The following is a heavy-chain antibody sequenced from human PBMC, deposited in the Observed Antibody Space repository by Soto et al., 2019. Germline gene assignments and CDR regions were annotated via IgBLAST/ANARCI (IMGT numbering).Heavy chain of an antibody. V-gene: IGHV4-38-2*01. CDR2: IYHSGST. CDR1: GYSISSGYY. Sequence: KTSETLSLTCAVSGYSISSGYYWGWIRQPPGKGLEWIGSIYHSGSTYYNPSLKSRVTISVDTSKNQFSLKLSSVTAADTTVYYCARVIDPQYYYGSGSSYYFDYWGQGTLVTVSS. D-gene: IGHD3-10*01. CDR3: ARVIDPQYYYGSGSSYYFDY. J-gene: IGHJ4*02.